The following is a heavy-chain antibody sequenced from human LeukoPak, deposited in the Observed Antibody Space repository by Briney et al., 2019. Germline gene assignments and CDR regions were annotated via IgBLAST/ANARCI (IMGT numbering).Heavy chain of an antibody. D-gene: IGHD2-21*01. J-gene: IGHJ5*02. CDR2: IYSSGST. CDR1: GXSINNNY. CDR3: AKRAVTTAGDLWFDP. V-gene: IGHV4-59*08. Sequence: SETLSLTCTVSGXSINNNYGGWFRQPPGKGLEWLGYIYSSGSTTYNPSLESRLAISIDTSKNHFSLKLSSVTAADTAVYFCAKRAVTTAGDLWFDPWGQGTLVTVSS.